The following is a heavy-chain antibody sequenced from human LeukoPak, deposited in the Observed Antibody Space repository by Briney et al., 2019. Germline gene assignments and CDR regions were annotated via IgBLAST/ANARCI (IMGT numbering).Heavy chain of an antibody. V-gene: IGHV3-23*01. CDR2: ISGSGGST. Sequence: SGGSLRLSCAASGFTFSSQPMSWVRQAPGKGLEWVSAISGSGGSTYYADSVKGRFTISRDNSKNTLYLQMNSLRAEDTAVYYCAKYRTESSGWFHYWGQGTLVTVSS. D-gene: IGHD6-19*01. J-gene: IGHJ4*02. CDR1: GFTFSSQP. CDR3: AKYRTESSGWFHY.